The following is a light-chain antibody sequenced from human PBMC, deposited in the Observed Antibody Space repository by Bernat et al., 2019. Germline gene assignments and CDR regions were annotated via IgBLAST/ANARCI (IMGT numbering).Light chain of an antibody. J-gene: IGKJ2*01. CDR3: QQYSSSPPMYT. CDR2: GTS. CDR1: QSVSSNY. V-gene: IGKV3-20*01. Sequence: EIVLTQSPGTLSLSPGERATLSCRAGQSVSSNYLAWYQQKPGQAPRLLIYGTSSRATGIPDRFSGSGSGTDFTLTISGLEPEDFAVYYCQQYSSSPPMYTFGQGTKLEI.